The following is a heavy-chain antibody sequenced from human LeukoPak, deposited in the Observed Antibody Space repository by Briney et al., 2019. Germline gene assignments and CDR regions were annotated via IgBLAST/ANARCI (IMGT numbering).Heavy chain of an antibody. J-gene: IGHJ4*02. Sequence: LXXSXXXSGFXFSSYAMRWVRQAPGKGREWVSAISGSGGSTYYADSVKGPFTISRDNSKNTLYLQMNSLRAEYTAVYYCAKAPLGYDSSGYYYVGYFDYWGQGTLVTVSS. CDR1: GFXFSSYA. V-gene: IGHV3-23*01. CDR2: ISGSGGST. CDR3: AKAPLGYDSSGYYYVGYFDY. D-gene: IGHD3-22*01.